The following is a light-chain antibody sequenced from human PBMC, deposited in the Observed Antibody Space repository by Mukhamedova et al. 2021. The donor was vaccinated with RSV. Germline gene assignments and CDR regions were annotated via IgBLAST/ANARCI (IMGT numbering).Light chain of an antibody. J-gene: IGKJ1*01. Sequence: VTITCRASQGIRSYLAWYQQKPGKAPSLLIYGASILQSGVPSRFSGSGFGTEFTLTINSLQPEDFAIYYCQQVHRDPPWTFGQG. CDR3: QQVHRDPPWT. CDR1: QGIRSY. V-gene: IGKV1-9*01. CDR2: GAS.